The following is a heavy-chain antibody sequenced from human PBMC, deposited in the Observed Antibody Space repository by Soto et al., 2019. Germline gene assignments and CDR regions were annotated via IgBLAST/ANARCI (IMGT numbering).Heavy chain of an antibody. V-gene: IGHV4-59*01. CDR1: GGSISSYY. J-gene: IGHJ4*02. CDR2: IYYSGST. D-gene: IGHD2-15*01. Sequence: LPETLSLTCTGSGGSISSYYWSWIRQPPGKGLEWIGYIYYSGSTNYNPSLKSRVTISVDTSKHQFPLKLRSVTAADTAVYYCARDVCSGVSCLFDNWGQGTLVTVSS. CDR3: ARDVCSGVSCLFDN.